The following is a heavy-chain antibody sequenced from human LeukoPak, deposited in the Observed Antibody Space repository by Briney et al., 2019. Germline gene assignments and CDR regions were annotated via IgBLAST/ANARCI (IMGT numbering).Heavy chain of an antibody. J-gene: IGHJ4*02. V-gene: IGHV4-39*07. CDR3: ARGHYDYVWGSYRYDY. CDR1: GGSISSYY. Sequence: SETLSLTCTVSGGSISSYYWGWIRQPPGKGLEWIGSIYYSGSTYYNPSLKSRVTISVDTSKNQFSLKLSSVTAADTAVYYCARGHYDYVWGSYRYDYWGQGTLVTVSS. CDR2: IYYSGST. D-gene: IGHD3-16*02.